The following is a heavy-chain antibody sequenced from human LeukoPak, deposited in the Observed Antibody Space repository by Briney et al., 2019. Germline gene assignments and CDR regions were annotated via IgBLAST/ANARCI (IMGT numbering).Heavy chain of an antibody. CDR3: ARGPGLVVVGTEYFQH. CDR1: GGTFSSYA. V-gene: IGHV1-69*05. Sequence: SVKVSCKASGGTFSSYAISWVRQAPGQGLEWMGRIIPIFGTANYAQKFQGRVTITTDESTSTAYMELSSLRSEDTAVYYYARGPGLVVVGTEYFQHWGQGTLVTVSS. J-gene: IGHJ1*01. D-gene: IGHD3-22*01. CDR2: IIPIFGTA.